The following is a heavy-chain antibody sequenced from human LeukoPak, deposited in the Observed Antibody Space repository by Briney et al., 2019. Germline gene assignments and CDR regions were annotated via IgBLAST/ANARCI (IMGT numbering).Heavy chain of an antibody. CDR1: GFTFSSFG. Sequence: GSLRLSCAASGFTFSSFGMNWVRQAPGKGLEWVSYISDSSSLTYYADSVKGRFTISRDNAKNSLSLQLNSLRDEDTAVYFCAKVIRGGYGMDVWGQGTTVTVSS. J-gene: IGHJ6*02. D-gene: IGHD3-10*01. CDR2: ISDSSSLT. V-gene: IGHV3-48*02. CDR3: AKVIRGGYGMDV.